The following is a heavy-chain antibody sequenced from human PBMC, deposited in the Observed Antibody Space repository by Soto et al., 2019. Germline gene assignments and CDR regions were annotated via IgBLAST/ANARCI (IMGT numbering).Heavy chain of an antibody. CDR2: INAGNGNT. V-gene: IGHV1-3*01. J-gene: IGHJ4*02. Sequence: SVKVSCKASVYPLTSYAMHLVRQAPGQRLEWMGWINAGNGNTKYSQKFQGRVTITSDTSASTAYMELSSLRSEDTAVYYCASAAVAGFYWGQGTLVTVSS. CDR1: VYPLTSYA. CDR3: ASAAVAGFY. D-gene: IGHD6-19*01.